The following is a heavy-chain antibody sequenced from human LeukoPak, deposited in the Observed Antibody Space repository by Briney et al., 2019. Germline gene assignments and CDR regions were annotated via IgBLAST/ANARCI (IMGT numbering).Heavy chain of an antibody. CDR2: IIPIFGTA. CDR1: GGTFSSYA. D-gene: IGHD3-3*01. CDR3: AKDLEDYDFWSGDR. V-gene: IGHV1-69*05. Sequence: GASVKVSCKASGGTFSSYAISWVRQAPGQGLEWMGRIIPIFGTANYAQKFQGRVTITTDESTSTAYMELSSLRSEDTAVYYCAKDLEDYDFWSGDRWGQGTLVTVSS. J-gene: IGHJ5*02.